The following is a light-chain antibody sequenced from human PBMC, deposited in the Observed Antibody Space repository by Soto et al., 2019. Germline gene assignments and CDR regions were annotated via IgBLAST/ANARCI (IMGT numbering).Light chain of an antibody. V-gene: IGKV3-20*01. CDR3: HQYYSSIT. CDR2: ASS. CDR1: QDVDNNF. Sequence: EIVLTQSPGTLSLSPGEGATLSCRASQDVDNNFLAWYQQRPGQAPRLLIYASSRRATSIADRFSGSGAGAVFTLTISLVGPEYAAVYFWHQYYSSITFGGGTKVEVK. J-gene: IGKJ4*01.